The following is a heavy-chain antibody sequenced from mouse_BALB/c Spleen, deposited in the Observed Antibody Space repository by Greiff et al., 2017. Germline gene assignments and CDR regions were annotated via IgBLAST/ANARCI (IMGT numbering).Heavy chain of an antibody. Sequence: QVQLQQPGAELVKPGASVKLSCKASGYSFTSYCMHWVKQSPGQGLEWIGEINPSNGRTNYNEKFKSKATLTVDKSSSTAYMQLSSLTSEDSAVYYCGRSVSWGTATRFADGGQGTRVTVSA. D-gene: IGHD1-2*01. CDR2: INPSNGRT. CDR1: GYSFTSYC. V-gene: IGHV1S81*02. CDR3: GRSVSWGTATRFAD. J-gene: IGHJ3*01.